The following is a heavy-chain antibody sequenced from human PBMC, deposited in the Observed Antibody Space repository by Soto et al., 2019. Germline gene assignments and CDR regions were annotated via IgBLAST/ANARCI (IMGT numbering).Heavy chain of an antibody. Sequence: QVQLVQSGAEVKKPGASVKVSCKASGYTFTGYYLHWIRQAPGQGLEWIGWMRPNSGGANYAQKFQGRVSMTRGKSISTFYMELRSLRSDDTAVYYCARDPHEGVYDYWGQGTLVTVSS. D-gene: IGHD3-16*01. CDR1: GYTFTGYY. CDR2: MRPNSGGA. V-gene: IGHV1-2*02. CDR3: ARDPHEGVYDY. J-gene: IGHJ4*02.